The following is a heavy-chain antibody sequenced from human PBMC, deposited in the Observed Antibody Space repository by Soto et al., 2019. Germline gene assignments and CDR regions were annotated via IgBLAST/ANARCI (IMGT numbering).Heavy chain of an antibody. Sequence: ESGGGLVKPGGSLRLSCAASAFSSTNAWMTWVRQAPGKGLEWIGRIKSKNDGGTTDYAAPVKGRFAISRDDSKNTLYLQMNSLKADDTAVYYCTNGSGPWAGRGMTVWGQGTTVIVSS. CDR2: IKSKNDGGTT. CDR3: TNGSGPWAGRGMTV. J-gene: IGHJ6*02. V-gene: IGHV3-15*01. CDR1: AFSSTNAW. D-gene: IGHD3-10*01.